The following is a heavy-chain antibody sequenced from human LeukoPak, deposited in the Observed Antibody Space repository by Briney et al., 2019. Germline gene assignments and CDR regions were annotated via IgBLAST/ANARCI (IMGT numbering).Heavy chain of an antibody. V-gene: IGHV3-7*01. CDR1: GFTFSGYW. Sequence: GGSLRLSCAASGFTFSGYWMTWVRQAPGKGLEWVANIKEDGSEKYYVDSVKGRFTISRDNDKNSLFLQMNSLRAEDTAVYYCARRRTVDVWGQGTTVTVSS. CDR2: IKEDGSEK. CDR3: ARRRTVDV. J-gene: IGHJ6*02.